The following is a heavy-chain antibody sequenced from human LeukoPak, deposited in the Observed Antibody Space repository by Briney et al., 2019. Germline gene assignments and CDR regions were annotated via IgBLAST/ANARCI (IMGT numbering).Heavy chain of an antibody. CDR3: ASAWAQEYYFDY. J-gene: IGHJ4*02. CDR2: IYYSGST. V-gene: IGHV4-31*03. D-gene: IGHD1-26*01. Sequence: PSETLSLTCTVSGGSLSSGGYYWGWVRQHPGKGLEWIGYIYYSGSTYYNPSLKSRVTISVDTSKNQFSLKLSSVTAADTAVYYCASAWAQEYYFDYWGQGTLVTVSS. CDR1: GGSLSSGGYY.